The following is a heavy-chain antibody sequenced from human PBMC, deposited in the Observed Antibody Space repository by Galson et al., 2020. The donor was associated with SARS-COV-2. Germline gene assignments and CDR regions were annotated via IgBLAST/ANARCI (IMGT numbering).Heavy chain of an antibody. CDR1: GGSVSSGSYY. D-gene: IGHD6-13*01. CDR3: AREVGIAAAGTVYYYGMDV. V-gene: IGHV4-61*01. CDR2: IYYSGST. Sequence: SETLSLTCTVSGGSVSSGSYYWSWIRQPPGKGLEWIGYIYYSGSTNYNPSLKSRVTISVDTSKNQFSLKLSSVTAADTAVYYCAREVGIAAAGTVYYYGMDVWGQGTTVTVSS. J-gene: IGHJ6*02.